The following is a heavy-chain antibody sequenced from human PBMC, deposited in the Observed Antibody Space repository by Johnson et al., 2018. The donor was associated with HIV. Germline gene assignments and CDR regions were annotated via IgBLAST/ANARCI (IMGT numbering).Heavy chain of an antibody. CDR2: INRDGSDK. CDR1: GFTVSSNY. V-gene: IGHV3-7*01. D-gene: IGHD2-8*02. Sequence: VQLVESGGGLVQPGGSLRLSCSASGFTVSSNYMSWVRQAPGKGLEWVANINRDGSDKYYVDSVKGRFTISRDNAQDSLYLQMNSLRVDDTAVYYCGRESTGAGTAFDIWGQGTMVTVSS. J-gene: IGHJ3*02. CDR3: GRESTGAGTAFDI.